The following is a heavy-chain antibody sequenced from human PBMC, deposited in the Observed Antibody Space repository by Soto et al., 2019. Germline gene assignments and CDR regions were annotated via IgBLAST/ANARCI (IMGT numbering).Heavy chain of an antibody. CDR1: GFSFSTFN. CDR3: AGEGEGHCISSSCLNWFDP. J-gene: IGHJ5*02. V-gene: IGHV3-48*02. Sequence: GGSLRLSCAASGFSFSTFNLNWVRQAPGKGLEWVSYISSRGSTIYYADSVKGRFTISRDNAKNSLYLQMNSLRDEDTAVYYCAGEGEGHCISSSCLNWFDPWGQGTMVTVSS. CDR2: ISSRGSTI. D-gene: IGHD2-2*01.